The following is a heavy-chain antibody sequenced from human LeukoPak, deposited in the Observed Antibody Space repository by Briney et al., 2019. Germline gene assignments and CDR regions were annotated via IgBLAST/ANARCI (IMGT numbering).Heavy chain of an antibody. CDR1: GFTFSSYA. CDR3: AKDRPAVAIVVVPAAPVDY. D-gene: IGHD2-2*03. V-gene: IGHV3-30-3*01. J-gene: IGHJ4*02. Sequence: GGSLRLSCAASGFTFSSYAMHWVRQAPGKGLEWVAVISYDGSNKYYADSVKGRFTISRDNSKNTLYLQMNRLRAEDTAVYYCAKDRPAVAIVVVPAAPVDYWGQGTLVTVSS. CDR2: ISYDGSNK.